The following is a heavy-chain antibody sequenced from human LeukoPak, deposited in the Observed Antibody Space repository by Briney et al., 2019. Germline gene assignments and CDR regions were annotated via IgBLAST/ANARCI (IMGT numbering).Heavy chain of an antibody. CDR1: GGSISSGSYY. J-gene: IGHJ3*02. D-gene: IGHD3-22*01. Sequence: SETLSLTCTVSGGSISSGSYYWSWIRQPAGKGLEWIGRIYTSGSTNYNPSLKSRVTISVDTSKNQFSLKLSSVTAADTAVYYCARRLYYYDSSGYYLKDAFDIWGQGTMVTVSS. CDR2: IYTSGST. CDR3: ARRLYYYDSSGYYLKDAFDI. V-gene: IGHV4-61*02.